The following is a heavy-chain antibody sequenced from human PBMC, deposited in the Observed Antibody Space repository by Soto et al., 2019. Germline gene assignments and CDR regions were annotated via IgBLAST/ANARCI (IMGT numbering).Heavy chain of an antibody. J-gene: IGHJ6*02. CDR1: GFTFSSYA. CDR2: ISYDGSNK. V-gene: IGHV3-30-3*01. CDR3: ARDTSSWYVYYYYYGMDV. D-gene: IGHD6-13*01. Sequence: QVQLVESGGGVVQPGRSLRLSCAASGFTFSSYAMHWVRQAPGKGLEWVAVISYDGSNKYYADSVKGRFTISRDNSKNTLYLQMNSLRAEDTAVYYCARDTSSWYVYYYYYGMDVWGQGTTVTVSS.